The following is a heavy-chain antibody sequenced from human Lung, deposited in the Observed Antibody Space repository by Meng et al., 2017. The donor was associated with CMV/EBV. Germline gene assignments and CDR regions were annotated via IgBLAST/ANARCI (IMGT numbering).Heavy chain of an antibody. CDR3: AKELIIFGRPNEYFDH. Sequence: GESLKISCAASGFRFDDYGMHWVRQTPGKGLEWVSFIRHDGTNKFYGDSVKGRFTISRDNSKNTVYLQMNSLRPEETAIDYCAKELIIFGRPNEYFDHWGQGTLVTVSS. V-gene: IGHV3-30*02. CDR2: IRHDGTNK. J-gene: IGHJ4*02. D-gene: IGHD1-26*01. CDR1: GFRFDDYG.